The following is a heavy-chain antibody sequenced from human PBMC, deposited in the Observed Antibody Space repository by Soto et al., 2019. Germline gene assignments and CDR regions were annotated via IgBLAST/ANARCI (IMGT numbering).Heavy chain of an antibody. D-gene: IGHD3-9*01. CDR3: ARGQRYADWVTDYYYYGMDV. J-gene: IGHJ6*02. V-gene: IGHV1-8*01. Sequence: ASVQVSCKASGYTFTSYDINWLRQATGQGIEWMGWMNPNSGNTGYAQKFQGRVTMTRNTSISTAYMELSSLRSEDTAVYYCARGQRYADWVTDYYYYGMDVWGQGTTVTVSS. CDR1: GYTFTSYD. CDR2: MNPNSGNT.